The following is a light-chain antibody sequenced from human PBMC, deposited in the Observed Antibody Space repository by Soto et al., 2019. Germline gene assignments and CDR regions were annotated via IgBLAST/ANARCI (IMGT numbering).Light chain of an antibody. Sequence: EIVLTQSPGTLSLSPGERATLSCRASQSVSSSYLAWYQQNPGQAPRLLIYGASSTATGITDRFSGSGSGSDFTLTIRSLDPEDFAVYYCQQYGSSPPMYTFCQGTKREIK. V-gene: IGKV3-20*01. CDR2: GAS. CDR1: QSVSSSY. CDR3: QQYGSSPPMYT. J-gene: IGKJ2*01.